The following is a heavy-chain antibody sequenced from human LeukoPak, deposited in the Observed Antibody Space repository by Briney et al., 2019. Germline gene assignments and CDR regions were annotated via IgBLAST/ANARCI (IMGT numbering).Heavy chain of an antibody. Sequence: GGSLRLSCAASGFTFSSYWMSWVRQAPGKGLEWVANIKQDGSEKYYVDSVKGRFTISRDNAKNSLYLQMNSLRAEDTAVYYCARGAPVGELSYHYYYGMDVWGQGTTVTVSS. D-gene: IGHD3-16*02. V-gene: IGHV3-7*03. CDR1: GFTFSSYW. J-gene: IGHJ6*02. CDR3: ARGAPVGELSYHYYYGMDV. CDR2: IKQDGSEK.